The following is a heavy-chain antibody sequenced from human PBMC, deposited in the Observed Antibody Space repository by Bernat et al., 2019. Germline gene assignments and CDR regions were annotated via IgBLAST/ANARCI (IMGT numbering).Heavy chain of an antibody. Sequence: HLQLQESGPGLMKPSETLSLTCTVSGGSISSSDYLWGWLRQPPGKGLEWIGNIHYSGSTHYDPSLQSRVTISVETSKNHFSLKMTSVTAADTAVYYCARRVTYGSTFDYWGQGTLVTVSS. CDR1: GGSISSSDYL. CDR2: IHYSGST. V-gene: IGHV4-39*02. J-gene: IGHJ4*02. CDR3: ARRVTYGSTFDY. D-gene: IGHD3-10*01.